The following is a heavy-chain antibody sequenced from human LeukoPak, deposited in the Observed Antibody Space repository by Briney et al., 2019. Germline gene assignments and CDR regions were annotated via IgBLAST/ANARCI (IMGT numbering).Heavy chain of an antibody. J-gene: IGHJ6*03. CDR1: GGSISSYY. Sequence: PSETLSLTCTVSGGSISSYYWSWIRQPPRKGLEWIGYIYYSGSTKYNPSLKSRVTISVDTSKNQVSLELSSVTAADTAVYYCAREVGAAAVHYYMDVWGKGTTVTVSS. V-gene: IGHV4-59*01. D-gene: IGHD6-13*01. CDR2: IYYSGST. CDR3: AREVGAAAVHYYMDV.